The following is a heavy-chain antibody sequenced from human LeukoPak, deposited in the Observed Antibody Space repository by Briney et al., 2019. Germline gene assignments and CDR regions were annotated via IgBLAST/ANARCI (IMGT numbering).Heavy chain of an antibody. Sequence: GGSLRLSCAASGFTFSSYAMSWVRQAPGKGLEWVSAISGSGGSTYYADSVKGRFTISRDNAKNSLYLQMNSLRAEDTAVYYCARDSQPLITIFGVVIPYGMDVWGQGTTVTVSS. V-gene: IGHV3-23*01. CDR2: ISGSGGST. CDR1: GFTFSSYA. CDR3: ARDSQPLITIFGVVIPYGMDV. D-gene: IGHD3-3*01. J-gene: IGHJ6*02.